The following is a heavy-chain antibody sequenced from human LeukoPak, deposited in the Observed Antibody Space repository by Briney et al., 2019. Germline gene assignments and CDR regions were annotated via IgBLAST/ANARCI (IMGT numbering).Heavy chain of an antibody. CDR2: MNPNSGNT. D-gene: IGHD2-2*01. J-gene: IGHJ4*02. CDR3: ARVNCSSTSCRSKFLDY. V-gene: IGHV1-8*01. Sequence: ASVKVSCKASGYTFTSYDINWVRQATGQGLEWMGWMNPNSGNTGYAQKFQGRVTMTRNTSISTAYMELSSLRSEDTAVYYCARVNCSSTSCRSKFLDYWGQGTLVTISS. CDR1: GYTFTSYD.